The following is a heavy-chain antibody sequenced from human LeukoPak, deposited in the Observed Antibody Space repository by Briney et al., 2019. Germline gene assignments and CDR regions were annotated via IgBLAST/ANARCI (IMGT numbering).Heavy chain of an antibody. Sequence: VASVKVSCKASGYTFTGYYMHWVRQAPAQGLEWMGWISPNSVGTNYAQKFQGRVTLTRDTSITTAYMELRRLRSDDTAVYYCARGLRDSPAFDSWGQGTLVTVSS. V-gene: IGHV1-2*02. CDR1: GYTFTGYY. J-gene: IGHJ4*02. CDR2: ISPNSVGT. CDR3: ARGLRDSPAFDS. D-gene: IGHD2-2*01.